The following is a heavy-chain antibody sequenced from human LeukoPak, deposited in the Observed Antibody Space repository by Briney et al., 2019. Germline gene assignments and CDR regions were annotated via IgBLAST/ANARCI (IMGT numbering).Heavy chain of an antibody. CDR3: ARDGGYRAMAPGYFDY. J-gene: IGHJ4*02. CDR2: IYYSGST. Sequence: SETLSLTCTVSGGSISSYYWSWIRQPPGKGLEWIGYIYYSGSTNYNPSLKSRVTISVDTSKNQFSLKLSSVTAADTAVYYCARDGGYRAMAPGYFDYWGQGTLVTVSS. CDR1: GGSISSYY. D-gene: IGHD5-18*01. V-gene: IGHV4-59*01.